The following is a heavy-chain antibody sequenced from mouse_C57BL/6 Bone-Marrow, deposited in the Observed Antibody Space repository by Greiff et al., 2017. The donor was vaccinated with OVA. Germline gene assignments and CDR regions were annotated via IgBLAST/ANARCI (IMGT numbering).Heavy chain of an antibody. CDR3: ARDITTVVATYWYFDV. CDR2: ISDGGSYT. CDR1: GFTFSSYA. Sequence: EVKLVESGGDLVKPGGSLKLSCAASGFTFSSYAMSWVRQTPEKRLEWVATISDGGSYTYYPDNVKGRFTITRDNAKNNLYLQMSHLKSEDTAMYYCARDITTVVATYWYFDVWGTGTTVTVSS. D-gene: IGHD1-1*01. V-gene: IGHV5-4*01. J-gene: IGHJ1*03.